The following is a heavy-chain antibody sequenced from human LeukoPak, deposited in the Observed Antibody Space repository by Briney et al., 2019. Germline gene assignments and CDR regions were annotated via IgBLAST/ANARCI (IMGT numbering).Heavy chain of an antibody. CDR2: ISSSSSTM. CDR3: ARDTIFGVDRYYYGMDV. V-gene: IGHV3-48*01. CDR1: GFTFSSYS. J-gene: IGHJ6*02. Sequence: GGSLRLSCAASGFTFSSYSMNWVRQAPGKGLEWVSYISSSSSTMYYADSVKGRFTISRDNAKNSLYLQMNSLRAEDTAVYYCARDTIFGVDRYYYGMDVWGQGTTVTVSS. D-gene: IGHD3-3*01.